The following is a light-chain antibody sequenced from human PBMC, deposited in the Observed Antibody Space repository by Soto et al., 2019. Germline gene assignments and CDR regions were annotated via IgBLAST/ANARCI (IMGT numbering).Light chain of an antibody. CDR2: EVS. CDR1: SSDVGSYNL. CDR3: CSYAGSSTLV. Sequence: LTQPASVSGSPGQSITISCTGTSSDVGSYNLVSWYQHHPGKAPKLMIYEVSKRPSGVSNRFSGSKSGNTASLTISGLQAEDEADYYCCSYAGSSTLVFGTGTKVTVL. V-gene: IGLV2-23*02. J-gene: IGLJ1*01.